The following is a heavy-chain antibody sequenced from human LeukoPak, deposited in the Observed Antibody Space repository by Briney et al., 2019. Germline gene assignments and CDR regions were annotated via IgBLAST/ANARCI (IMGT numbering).Heavy chain of an antibody. D-gene: IGHD5-24*01. Sequence: GGSLRLSCAASGFTFGSFWMSWVRQAPGKGLEWVANIRQDGSEKYYVDSVKGRFTISRDNANNSLSLQMNSLRAEDMAVYYCARKRRDGHSYDYFDYWGQGTLVTVSS. V-gene: IGHV3-7*05. CDR1: GFTFGSFW. J-gene: IGHJ4*02. CDR2: IRQDGSEK. CDR3: ARKRRDGHSYDYFDY.